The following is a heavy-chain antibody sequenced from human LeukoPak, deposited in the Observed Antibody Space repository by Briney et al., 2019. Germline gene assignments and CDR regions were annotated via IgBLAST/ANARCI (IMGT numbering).Heavy chain of an antibody. CDR2: LKKSGGSS. D-gene: IGHD2-8*02. J-gene: IGHJ3*02. Sequence: GGSLRLSCAASGFTLNNYAMSWVRQAPGKGLEWVSTLKKSGGSSHYADSVKGRFTISGDRSKNTLYLQMNSLRADDTAVYYCASATGSVDPYDIWGQGTMVTVST. CDR3: ASATGSVDPYDI. V-gene: IGHV3-23*01. CDR1: GFTLNNYA.